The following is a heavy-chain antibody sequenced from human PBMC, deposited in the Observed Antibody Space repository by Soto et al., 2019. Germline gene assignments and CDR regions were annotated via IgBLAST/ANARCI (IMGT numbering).Heavy chain of an antibody. D-gene: IGHD3-22*01. Sequence: SETLSLTCAVYGGSFSDYCWSWIRQPPGKGLEWIGEINHSENTNYNPSLKSRVTISVDTSKNQFSLKLSSVTAADTAVYYCASRSTMIEVHWGKGTLVTVSS. CDR3: ASRSTMIEVH. CDR2: INHSENT. CDR1: GGSFSDYC. J-gene: IGHJ4*02. V-gene: IGHV4-34*01.